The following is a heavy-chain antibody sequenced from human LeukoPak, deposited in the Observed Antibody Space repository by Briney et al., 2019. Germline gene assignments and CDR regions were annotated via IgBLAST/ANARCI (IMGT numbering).Heavy chain of an antibody. CDR2: IYHSEST. V-gene: IGHV4-39*07. J-gene: IGHJ4*02. CDR3: ARDASGPGLFDY. CDR1: GGSIRSSSYY. Sequence: KTSETLSLTCTVSGGSIRSSSYYWGWIRQPPGRGLEWIGTIYHSESTYYNPSLTSRVTISVDTSKNQFSLKLSSVTASDTAVYYCARDASGPGLFDYWGQGTLVTVSS. D-gene: IGHD3-10*01.